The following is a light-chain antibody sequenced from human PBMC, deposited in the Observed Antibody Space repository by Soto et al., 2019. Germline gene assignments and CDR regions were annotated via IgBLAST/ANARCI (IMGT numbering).Light chain of an antibody. CDR3: QHREHWPIT. Sequence: EIVLTQSPATLSLSPGERATLSCRASQSVSSYLAWYQQRPGQAPRLLMYDASNRATGIPARFSGSGSGTDFTLIINTLEPEDFAVYYCQHREHWPITFGQGTRLEIK. V-gene: IGKV3-11*01. CDR1: QSVSSY. J-gene: IGKJ5*01. CDR2: DAS.